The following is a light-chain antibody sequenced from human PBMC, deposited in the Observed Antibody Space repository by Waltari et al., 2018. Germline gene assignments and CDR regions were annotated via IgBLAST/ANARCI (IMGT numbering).Light chain of an antibody. J-gene: IGKJ1*01. Sequence: EIVMTQSPATLSVSPGERATPSCRASQSVSSNLAWYQQRPGQAPRLLIYGASTRATGIPARFSGSRSGTEFTLTISSLQSEDFAVYYCQQYNNWRTFGQGTKVEI. CDR3: QQYNNWRT. V-gene: IGKV3-15*01. CDR1: QSVSSN. CDR2: GAS.